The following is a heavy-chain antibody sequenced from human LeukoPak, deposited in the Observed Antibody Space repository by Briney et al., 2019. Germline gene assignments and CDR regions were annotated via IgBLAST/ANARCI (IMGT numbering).Heavy chain of an antibody. J-gene: IGHJ6*03. CDR3: ASLLLMDV. D-gene: IGHD2-15*01. V-gene: IGHV3-21*01. CDR1: AFTFSNHW. Sequence: GSLRLSCAASAFTFSNHWMHWVRQAPGKGLEWVSSISSSSSYIYYTDSVKGRFTISRDNAKNSLYLQMNSLRAEDTAVYYCASLLLMDVWGKGTTVTVSS. CDR2: ISSSSSYI.